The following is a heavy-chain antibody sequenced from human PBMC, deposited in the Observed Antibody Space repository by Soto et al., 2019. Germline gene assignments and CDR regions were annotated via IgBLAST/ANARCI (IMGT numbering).Heavy chain of an antibody. CDR3: ARPRHYDFWSGYYPAGGYYYGMDG. V-gene: IGHV1-18*01. Sequence: QVQLVQSGAEVKKPGASVKVSCKASGYTFTSYGISWVRQAPGQGLEWMGWISAYNGNTNYAQKLQGRVTMTTDTSTSTAYMELRSLRSDDTAVYYCARPRHYDFWSGYYPAGGYYYGMDGWGQGTTVTVSS. D-gene: IGHD3-3*01. CDR2: ISAYNGNT. J-gene: IGHJ6*02. CDR1: GYTFTSYG.